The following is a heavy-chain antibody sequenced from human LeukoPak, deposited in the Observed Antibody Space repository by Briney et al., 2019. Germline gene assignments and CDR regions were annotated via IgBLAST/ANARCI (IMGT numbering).Heavy chain of an antibody. D-gene: IGHD2-2*01. J-gene: IGHJ5*02. CDR3: ARHIVVVPAAIGGWFDP. CDR1: GYTFTSYG. V-gene: IGHV1-18*01. CDR2: ISAYNGNT. Sequence: ASVKVSCKASGYTFTSYGISWVRQAPGQGLEWMGWISAYNGNTNYAQKLQGRVTMTTDTSTRTAYMELRSLRSDDTAVYYCARHIVVVPAAIGGWFDPWGQGTLVTVSS.